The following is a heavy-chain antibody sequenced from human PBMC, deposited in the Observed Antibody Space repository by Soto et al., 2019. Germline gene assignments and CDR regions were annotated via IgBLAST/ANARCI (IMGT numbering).Heavy chain of an antibody. Sequence: GGSLRLSCAASGFTFNNAWMNWVRQAPGKGLEWVGRIKSKTDGGTADYAAPVKGRFIISRDDSKNSLFLQMNSLRTEDTAVYYCTTRYCSSSISCFASWGQGTLVTVSS. CDR1: GFTFNNAW. V-gene: IGHV3-15*07. D-gene: IGHD2-2*01. J-gene: IGHJ4*02. CDR2: IKSKTDGGTA. CDR3: TTRYCSSSISCFAS.